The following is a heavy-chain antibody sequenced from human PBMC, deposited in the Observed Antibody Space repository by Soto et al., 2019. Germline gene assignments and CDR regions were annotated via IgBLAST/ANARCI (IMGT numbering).Heavy chain of an antibody. D-gene: IGHD6-19*01. V-gene: IGHV3-23*01. CDR3: AKGLKSKYSSGQNWFDP. CDR2: ISGSGGST. J-gene: IGHJ5*02. CDR1: GFTFSSYA. Sequence: EVQLLESGGGLVQPGGSLGLSCAASGFTFSSYAMSWVRQAPGKGLEWVSAISGSGGSTYYADSVKGRFTISRDNSKNTLYLQMNSLRAEDTAVYYCAKGLKSKYSSGQNWFDPWGQGTLVTVSS.